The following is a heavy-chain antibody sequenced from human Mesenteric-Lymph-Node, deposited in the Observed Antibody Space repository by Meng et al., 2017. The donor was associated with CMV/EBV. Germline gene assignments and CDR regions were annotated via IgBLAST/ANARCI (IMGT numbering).Heavy chain of an antibody. Sequence: RVRLCGQGLLGLSVIALLQSAVRVGACGVYNWIWIRTHPRKGLGWVGEINHSGNTNYNPSLKSGVTISVVTSKNQCSLKLSSVTAADTAVYYCARHQQWLKSEGGFNYWGQGTLVTVSS. CDR3: ARHQQWLKSEGGFNY. V-gene: IGHV4-34*01. D-gene: IGHD6-19*01. CDR1: VGACGVYN. J-gene: IGHJ4*02. CDR2: INHSGNT.